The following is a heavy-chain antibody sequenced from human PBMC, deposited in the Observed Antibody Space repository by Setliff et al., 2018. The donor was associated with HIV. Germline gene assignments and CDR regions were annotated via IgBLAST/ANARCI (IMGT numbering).Heavy chain of an antibody. Sequence: GGSLRLSCEASGFPLYTYDMNWVRQAPGKALEWISFISHGGATKYYADSVKGRFTISRDNAKNSLFLQMNSLRPEDTALYYCARSPSHHWFDPWGQGTLVTVSS. CDR1: GFPLYTYD. J-gene: IGHJ5*02. V-gene: IGHV3-48*01. CDR3: ARSPSHHWFDP. CDR2: ISHGGATK.